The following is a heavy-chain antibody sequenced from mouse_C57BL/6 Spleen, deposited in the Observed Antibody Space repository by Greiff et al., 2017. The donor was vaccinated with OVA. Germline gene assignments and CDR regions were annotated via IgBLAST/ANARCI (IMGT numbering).Heavy chain of an antibody. J-gene: IGHJ1*03. CDR3: ARNYGSKDWYFDV. CDR2: ISSGSSTI. CDR1: GFTFSDYG. Sequence: EVKLVESGGGLVKPGGSLKLSCAASGFTFSDYGMHWVRQAPEKGLEWVAYISSGSSTIYYADTVKGRFTISRDNAKNTLFLQMTSLRSEDTAMYYCARNYGSKDWYFDVWGTGTTVTVSS. D-gene: IGHD1-1*01. V-gene: IGHV5-17*01.